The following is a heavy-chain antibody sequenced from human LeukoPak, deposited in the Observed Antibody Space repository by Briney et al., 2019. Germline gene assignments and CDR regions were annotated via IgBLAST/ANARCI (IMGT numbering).Heavy chain of an antibody. CDR2: ISGSSSYI. D-gene: IGHD4-11*01. CDR1: GFTFSSYS. V-gene: IGHV3-21*01. J-gene: IGHJ4*02. Sequence: PGGSLRLSCAASGFTFSSYSMNWVRQAPGKGLEWVSSISGSSSYIYYADSVKGRFTISRDNAKNLLYLQMNSLRAEDTAVYYCARELTTVTSYYFDCWGQGTLVTVSS. CDR3: ARELTTVTSYYFDC.